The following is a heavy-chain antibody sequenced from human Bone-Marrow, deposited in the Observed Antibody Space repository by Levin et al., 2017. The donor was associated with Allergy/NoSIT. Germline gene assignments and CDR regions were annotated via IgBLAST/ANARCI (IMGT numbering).Heavy chain of an antibody. CDR2: ISSGNT. CDR1: GFTFSSYA. Sequence: GGSLRLSCAASGFTFSSYAMSWVRQAPGRGLEWVAAISSGNTYYADSAKGRFIISRDNSKNTLYLQMNSLRAEDTAVYYCAKDPLGYCDGGACYFDYWGQGTLVTVSS. J-gene: IGHJ4*02. CDR3: AKDPLGYCDGGACYFDY. V-gene: IGHV3-23*01. D-gene: IGHD2-8*02.